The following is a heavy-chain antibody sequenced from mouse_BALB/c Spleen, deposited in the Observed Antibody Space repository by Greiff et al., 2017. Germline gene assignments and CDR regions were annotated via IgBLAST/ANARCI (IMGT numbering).Heavy chain of an antibody. D-gene: IGHD1-1*01. CDR3: ARSSHGSSPFDY. J-gene: IGHJ2*01. Sequence: EVQLQQSGPELVKPGASVKIPCKASGYTFTDYNMDWVKQSHGKSLEWIGDINPNNGGTIYNQKFKGKATLTVDKSSSTAYMELRSLTSEDTAVYYCARSSHGSSPFDYWGQGTTLTVSS. V-gene: IGHV1-18*01. CDR2: INPNNGGT. CDR1: GYTFTDYN.